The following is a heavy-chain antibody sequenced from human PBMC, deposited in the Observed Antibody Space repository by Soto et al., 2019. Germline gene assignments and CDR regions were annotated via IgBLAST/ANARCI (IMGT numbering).Heavy chain of an antibody. Sequence: GGSLRLSCAASGFTFSSYAMSWVRQAPGKGLEWVSAISGSGGSTYYADSVKGRFTISRDNSKNTLYLQMNSLRAEDTAVYYCAKDPVFIVVVPAAAFDYWGQGTLVTVSS. CDR2: ISGSGGST. V-gene: IGHV3-23*01. CDR1: GFTFSSYA. D-gene: IGHD2-2*01. J-gene: IGHJ4*02. CDR3: AKDPVFIVVVPAAAFDY.